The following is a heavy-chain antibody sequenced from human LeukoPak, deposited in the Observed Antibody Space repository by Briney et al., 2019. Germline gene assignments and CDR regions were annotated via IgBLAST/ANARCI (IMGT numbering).Heavy chain of an antibody. CDR1: GGSFSGYY. J-gene: IGHJ5*02. Sequence: SETLSLTCAVYGGSFSGYYWSWIRQPPGKGLEWIGYIYYSGSTNYNPSLKSRVTISVDTSKNQFSLKLSSVTAADTAVYYCARVWEWESWFDPWGQGTLVTVSS. CDR3: ARVWEWESWFDP. V-gene: IGHV4-59*01. CDR2: IYYSGST. D-gene: IGHD3-3*01.